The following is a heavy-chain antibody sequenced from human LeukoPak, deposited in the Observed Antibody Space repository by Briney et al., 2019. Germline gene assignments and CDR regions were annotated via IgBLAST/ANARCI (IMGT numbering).Heavy chain of an antibody. J-gene: IGHJ4*02. CDR3: ARVWGTTVTHTDY. V-gene: IGHV4-59*01. D-gene: IGHD4-17*01. Sequence: PSETLSLTCTVSGGSISSYYWSWIRQPPGKGLEWIGYIYYSGSTNYNPSLKSRVTISVDTSKNQFSLKLSSVTAADTAVYYCARVWGTTVTHTDYWGQGALVTVSS. CDR2: IYYSGST. CDR1: GGSISSYY.